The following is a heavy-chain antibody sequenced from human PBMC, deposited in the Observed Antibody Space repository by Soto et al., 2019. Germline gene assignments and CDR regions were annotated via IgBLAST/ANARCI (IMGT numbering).Heavy chain of an antibody. CDR3: ARELLSGNVRSGLDY. Sequence: EVQLVESGGGLVKPGGSLRLSCAASGFTFSSYSMNWVRQAPGKGLEWVSSISSSSSYKYYADSVKGRFTISRDNAKNSLYLQMNSLRAEDTAVYYCARELLSGNVRSGLDYWGQGTLVTVSS. J-gene: IGHJ4*02. CDR1: GFTFSSYS. CDR2: ISSSSSYK. D-gene: IGHD2-15*01. V-gene: IGHV3-21*01.